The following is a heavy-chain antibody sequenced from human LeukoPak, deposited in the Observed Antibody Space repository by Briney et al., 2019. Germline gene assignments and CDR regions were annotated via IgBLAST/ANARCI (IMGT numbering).Heavy chain of an antibody. CDR3: ARTYFYDNSGYLGY. J-gene: IGHJ4*02. CDR1: GFTFRVYE. Sequence: GGSLRLSCAVSGFTFRVYEMNWIRQAPGKGLEWVSYISSSGATRYYADSVKGRFTISRDNAENSLYLQMSSLRAGDTAVYYCARTYFYDNSGYLGYWGQGTLVTVSS. V-gene: IGHV3-48*03. CDR2: ISSSGATR. D-gene: IGHD3-22*01.